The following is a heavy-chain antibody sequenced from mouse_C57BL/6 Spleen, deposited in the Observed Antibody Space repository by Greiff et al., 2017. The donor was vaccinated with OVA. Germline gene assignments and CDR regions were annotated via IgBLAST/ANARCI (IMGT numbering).Heavy chain of an antibody. D-gene: IGHD1-1*02. CDR1: GYAFSSYW. CDR2: IYPGDGDT. CDR3: ARRVDYWYFDV. Sequence: QVQLQQSGAELVKPGASVKISCKASGYAFSSYWMNWVKQRPGKGLEWIGKIYPGDGDTNYNGKFKGKATLTADKSSSTAYMQLSSLTSEDSAVYFCARRVDYWYFDVWGTGTTVTVSS. V-gene: IGHV1-80*01. J-gene: IGHJ1*03.